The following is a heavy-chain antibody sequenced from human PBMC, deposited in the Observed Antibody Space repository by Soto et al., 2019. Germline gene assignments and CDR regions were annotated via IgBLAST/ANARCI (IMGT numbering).Heavy chain of an antibody. Sequence: SETMSLTCAVSGTSFGTYYLSWIRQPTGKGLEWIGYIFYSGHLKYNPSLKSRLTISVDPPKNQISLRLTSVTAADTAVYYCAREGGGYRFDYWGQGALVTVSS. V-gene: IGHV4-59*01. CDR3: AREGGGYRFDY. CDR2: IFYSGHL. D-gene: IGHD1-26*01. CDR1: GTSFGTYY. J-gene: IGHJ4*02.